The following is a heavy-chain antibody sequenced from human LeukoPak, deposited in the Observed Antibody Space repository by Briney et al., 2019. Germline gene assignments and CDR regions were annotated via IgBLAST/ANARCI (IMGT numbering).Heavy chain of an antibody. Sequence: PGGSLRLSCAASGFTFVSNAMSWVRQAPGKGLEWVANIKQDGSEKYYVDSVKGRFTISRDNAKNSLYLQMNSLRAEDTAVYYCASHIVATIRSYWGQGTLVTVSS. V-gene: IGHV3-7*01. CDR2: IKQDGSEK. J-gene: IGHJ4*02. CDR1: GFTFVSNA. D-gene: IGHD5-12*01. CDR3: ASHIVATIRSY.